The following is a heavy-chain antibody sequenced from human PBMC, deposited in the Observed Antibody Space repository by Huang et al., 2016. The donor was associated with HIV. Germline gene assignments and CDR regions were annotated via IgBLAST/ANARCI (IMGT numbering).Heavy chain of an antibody. CDR3: ASASIAARRWFDP. D-gene: IGHD6-6*01. Sequence: SWIRQPPGKGLEWLGYIYYSGSTNYNPALKSRVTISVDTSKNQFSLRLSSVTAADTAVYYCASASIAARRWFDPWGQGSLVTVSS. CDR2: IYYSGST. J-gene: IGHJ5*02. V-gene: IGHV4-59*01.